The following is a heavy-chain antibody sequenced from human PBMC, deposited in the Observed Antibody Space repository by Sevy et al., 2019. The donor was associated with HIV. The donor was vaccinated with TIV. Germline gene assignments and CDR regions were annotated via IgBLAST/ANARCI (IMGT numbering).Heavy chain of an antibody. D-gene: IGHD6-19*01. Sequence: GGSLRLSCAASGFTFSSYEMNWVRQAPGKGLEWVSYISNSGTTISYSDSVKGRFTISRDNSKNTLYLQMNSLRAEDTAVYYCAKTSIAVAGDFDYWGQGTLVTVSS. CDR1: GFTFSSYE. V-gene: IGHV3-48*03. CDR2: ISNSGTTI. CDR3: AKTSIAVAGDFDY. J-gene: IGHJ4*02.